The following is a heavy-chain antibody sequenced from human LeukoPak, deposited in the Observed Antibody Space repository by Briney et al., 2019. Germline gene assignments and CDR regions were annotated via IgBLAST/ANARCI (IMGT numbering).Heavy chain of an antibody. Sequence: SETLSLTCTVSGGSISSYYWSWIRQPPGKGLEWIGYIYYSGSTNYSPSLKSRGTISVDTSKNQFSLNLSSVTAADTAVYYCARVRGSGGNYKFDYWGQGTLVTVSS. J-gene: IGHJ4*02. CDR2: IYYSGST. D-gene: IGHD1-26*01. CDR1: GGSISSYY. CDR3: ARVRGSGGNYKFDY. V-gene: IGHV4-59*01.